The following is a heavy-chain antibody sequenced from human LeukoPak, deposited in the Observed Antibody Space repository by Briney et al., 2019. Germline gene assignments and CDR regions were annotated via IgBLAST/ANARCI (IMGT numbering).Heavy chain of an antibody. CDR2: IHNSGTS. CDR3: TRGAGWLIDY. D-gene: IGHD3-16*01. Sequence: SETLSLTCTVSGYSISSGYYWGWIRQPPGKGLEWIGYIHNSGTSTYNLSLKSRVTISADTSKNQFSLKLNSMTTADTAVYYCTRGAGWLIDYWGQGILVTVSS. V-gene: IGHV4-38-2*02. CDR1: GYSISSGYY. J-gene: IGHJ4*02.